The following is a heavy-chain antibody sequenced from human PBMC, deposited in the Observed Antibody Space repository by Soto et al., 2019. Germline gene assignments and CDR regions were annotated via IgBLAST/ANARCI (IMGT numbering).Heavy chain of an antibody. J-gene: IGHJ3*02. Sequence: GGSLRLSCAASGFTFDDYAMHWVRQAPGKGLEWVSGISWNSGSIGYADSVKGRFTISRDNAKNSLYLQMNSLRAEDTALYYCAKDCIAVAGTFAFDIWGQGTMVTVSS. D-gene: IGHD6-19*01. V-gene: IGHV3-9*01. CDR1: GFTFDDYA. CDR3: AKDCIAVAGTFAFDI. CDR2: ISWNSGSI.